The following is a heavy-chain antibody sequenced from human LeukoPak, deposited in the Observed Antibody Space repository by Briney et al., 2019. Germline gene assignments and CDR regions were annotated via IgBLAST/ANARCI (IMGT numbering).Heavy chain of an antibody. Sequence: ASVKVSCKASGYTFTGYYMHWVRQAPGQGLEWMGWINPNSGGTNYAQKFQGRVTMTRDTSISTAYMELSRLRSDDTAVYYCARDHSISWSKVELDYWGQGTLVTVSS. V-gene: IGHV1-2*02. J-gene: IGHJ4*02. CDR3: ARDHSISWSKVELDY. CDR2: INPNSGGT. CDR1: GYTFTGYY. D-gene: IGHD6-13*01.